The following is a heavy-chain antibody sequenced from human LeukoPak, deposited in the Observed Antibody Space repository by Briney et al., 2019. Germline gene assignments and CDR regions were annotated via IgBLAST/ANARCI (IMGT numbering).Heavy chain of an antibody. CDR2: MKPNSGNT. CDR3: ARGAGYCSSTSGYGSYYYMDV. J-gene: IGHJ6*03. Sequence: ASVKVSCKASGYTLTSYDINWVRQATGQGVEWMGWMKPNSGNTGYAQNFQDRVTMTRNTSISTAYMELSSLRSEDTAVYYCARGAGYCSSTSGYGSYYYMDVWGKGTTVTASS. D-gene: IGHD2-2*01. CDR1: GYTLTSYD. V-gene: IGHV1-8*01.